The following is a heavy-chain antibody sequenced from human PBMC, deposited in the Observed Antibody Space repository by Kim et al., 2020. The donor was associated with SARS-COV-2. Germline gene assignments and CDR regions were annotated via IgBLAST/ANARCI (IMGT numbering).Heavy chain of an antibody. CDR3: TTTSDSSSWSNDY. Sequence: GGSLRLSCAASGFTFSNAWMSWVRQAPGKGLEWVGRIKSKTDGGTTDYAAPVKGRFTISRDDSKNTLYLQMNSLKTEDTAVYYCTTTSDSSSWSNDYWGQGTLVTVSP. CDR1: GFTFSNAW. CDR2: IKSKTDGGTT. V-gene: IGHV3-15*01. J-gene: IGHJ4*02. D-gene: IGHD6-13*01.